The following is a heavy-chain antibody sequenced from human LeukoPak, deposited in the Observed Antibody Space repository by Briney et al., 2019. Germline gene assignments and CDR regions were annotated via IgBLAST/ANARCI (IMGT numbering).Heavy chain of an antibody. J-gene: IGHJ5*02. Sequence: PGGSLRLSCAASGFTFSDYYMSWFRQAPGKGLEWVSYISDSGSAISYADSVKGRFTISRDNAKNSLYLQMNSLRVEDTAVYYCARHIPFVVVPAARRNWFDPWGQGTLVTVSS. V-gene: IGHV3-11*04. CDR1: GFTFSDYY. D-gene: IGHD2-2*01. CDR3: ARHIPFVVVPAARRNWFDP. CDR2: ISDSGSAI.